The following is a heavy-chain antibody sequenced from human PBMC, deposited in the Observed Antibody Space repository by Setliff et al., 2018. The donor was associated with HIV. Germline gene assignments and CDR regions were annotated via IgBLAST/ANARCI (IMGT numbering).Heavy chain of an antibody. Sequence: SETLSLTCTVSGASITNDSFYWGWIRQSPGKGLEWIAHIHHSGPTYYNPSLKSRVTMSMDTSKSQFSLRLSSVTATDAALYYCARDLASSYFDFWGQGALVTVSS. CDR3: ARDLASSYFDF. J-gene: IGHJ4*02. D-gene: IGHD3-16*01. CDR1: GASITNDSFY. V-gene: IGHV4-39*02. CDR2: IHHSGPT.